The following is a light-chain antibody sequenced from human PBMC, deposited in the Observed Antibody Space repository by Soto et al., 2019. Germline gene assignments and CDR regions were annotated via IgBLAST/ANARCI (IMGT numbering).Light chain of an antibody. V-gene: IGKV1-39*01. CDR2: AAS. CDR3: QQSYSTPWT. J-gene: IGKJ1*01. Sequence: DIQMTQSPSSLSASVGDRVTITCRASQSISSYLNWYQQKPGKAPKLLIYAASSLQRGVPSRFSGSGSGTDFTLTISSLQPEYVATYYCQQSYSTPWTFGQGTNVDIK. CDR1: QSISSY.